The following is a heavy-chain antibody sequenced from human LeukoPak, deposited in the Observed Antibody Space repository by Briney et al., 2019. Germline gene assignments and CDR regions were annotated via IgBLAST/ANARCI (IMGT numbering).Heavy chain of an antibody. CDR3: ATLVIAVAGGFGDY. V-gene: IGHV1-2*02. CDR2: INPNSGGK. CDR1: GYTFTGYY. Sequence: GASVKVSCKASGYTFTGYYMHWVRQAPGQGLEWMGWINPNSGGKNYEQKFQGRVTMTRDTSISTGYMELSRLRSDDTAVYYCATLVIAVAGGFGDYWGQGTLVTVSS. D-gene: IGHD6-19*01. J-gene: IGHJ4*02.